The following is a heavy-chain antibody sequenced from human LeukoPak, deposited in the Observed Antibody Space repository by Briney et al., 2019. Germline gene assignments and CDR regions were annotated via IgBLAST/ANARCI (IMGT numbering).Heavy chain of an antibody. Sequence: PGGSLRLSCAASGFTFSSYAMSWVRQAPGKGLEWVGFIRSKAYGGTTEYAASVKGRFTISRDDSKSIAYLQMNSLKTEDTAVYYCTRVVSDFWSGYSPCDYWGQGTLVTVSS. J-gene: IGHJ4*02. CDR3: TRVVSDFWSGYSPCDY. D-gene: IGHD3-3*01. CDR1: GFTFSSYA. CDR2: IRSKAYGGTT. V-gene: IGHV3-49*04.